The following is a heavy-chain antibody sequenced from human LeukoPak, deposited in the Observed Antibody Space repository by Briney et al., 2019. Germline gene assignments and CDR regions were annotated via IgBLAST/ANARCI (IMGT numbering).Heavy chain of an antibody. CDR2: IYYSGST. CDR3: ARASGRHGSGSYYRFDY. Sequence: SETLSLTCTVSGGSISSSSYYWGWIRQPPGKGLEWIGYIYYSGSTNYNPSLKSRVTISVDTSKNQFSLKLSSVTAADTAVYYCARASGRHGSGSYYRFDYWGQGTLVTVSS. D-gene: IGHD3-10*01. J-gene: IGHJ4*02. CDR1: GGSISSSSYY. V-gene: IGHV4-61*05.